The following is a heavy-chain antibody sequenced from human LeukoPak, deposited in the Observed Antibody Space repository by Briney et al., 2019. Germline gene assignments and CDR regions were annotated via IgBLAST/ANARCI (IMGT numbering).Heavy chain of an antibody. V-gene: IGHV4-61*02. J-gene: IGHJ4*02. CDR3: ASRRSRMVRGLSWFDNSADYQFDY. CDR1: GGSISSGIYY. Sequence: SETLSLTCTVSGGSISSGIYYWSWIRQPAGKGLEWIGRIYSSGSTNYNPSLKSRVTISVDTSKNQFSLKLSSVTAADTAVYYCASRRSRMVRGLSWFDNSADYQFDYWGQGTLVTVSS. D-gene: IGHD3-10*01. CDR2: IYSSGST.